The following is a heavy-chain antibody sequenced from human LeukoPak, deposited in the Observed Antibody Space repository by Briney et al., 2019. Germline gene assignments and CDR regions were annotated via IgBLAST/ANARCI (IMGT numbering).Heavy chain of an antibody. V-gene: IGHV3-30*02. CDR1: GFIFSTYG. J-gene: IGHJ4*02. CDR3: ARVPYGSGSYPLDY. CDR2: IRHDGSIK. Sequence: PGGSLRLSCAASGFIFSTYGMYWVRQAPGKGLEWVAFIRHDGSIKNYADSVKGRSTISRDNSKNTLYLQMNSLRAEDTAVYYCARVPYGSGSYPLDYWGQGTLVTVSS. D-gene: IGHD3-10*01.